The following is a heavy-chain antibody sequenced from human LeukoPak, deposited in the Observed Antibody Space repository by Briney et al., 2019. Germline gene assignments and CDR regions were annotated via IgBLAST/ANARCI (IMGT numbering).Heavy chain of an antibody. J-gene: IGHJ4*02. D-gene: IGHD3-10*01. Sequence: GGSLRLSCATSGFIFSSYWMCWVRQAPGKGLEWVANVKSDGSEEYYGDSVKGRFTISRDNAKNSLYLQMNSLRVEDTAVYYCARGDLWLGHWGQGSLVTVSS. CDR1: GFIFSSYW. CDR3: ARGDLWLGH. V-gene: IGHV3-7*01. CDR2: VKSDGSEE.